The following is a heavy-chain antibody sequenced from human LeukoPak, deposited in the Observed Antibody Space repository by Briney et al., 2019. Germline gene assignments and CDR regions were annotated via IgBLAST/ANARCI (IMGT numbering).Heavy chain of an antibody. D-gene: IGHD5-12*01. Sequence: GASVKVSCKASAYTFSNFGISWVRQAPGQGLEWMGWISPYNGNTDYAQKFQGRLTMTTDTSTSTTYMELRSLTSDDPAVYYCARDLYSGYDSAAFWGQGTLVTVSS. J-gene: IGHJ4*02. CDR1: AYTFSNFG. CDR2: ISPYNGNT. V-gene: IGHV1-18*04. CDR3: ARDLYSGYDSAAF.